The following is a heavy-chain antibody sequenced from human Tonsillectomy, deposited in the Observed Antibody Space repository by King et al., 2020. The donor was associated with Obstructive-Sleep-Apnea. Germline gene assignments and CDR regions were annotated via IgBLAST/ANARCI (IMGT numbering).Heavy chain of an antibody. J-gene: IGHJ3*02. CDR3: AKAGSWYRDAFDI. CDR2: ISWNSGNM. Sequence: VQLVESGGGLVQPGRSLRLSCAASGFTFDDYAMHWVRQAPGKGLEWVSGISWNSGNMGYADSVKGRFTISRDNAKNSLYLQMNSLGTEDTALYYSAKAGSWYRDAFDIWGQGTMVTVSS. V-gene: IGHV3-9*01. D-gene: IGHD6-13*01. CDR1: GFTFDDYA.